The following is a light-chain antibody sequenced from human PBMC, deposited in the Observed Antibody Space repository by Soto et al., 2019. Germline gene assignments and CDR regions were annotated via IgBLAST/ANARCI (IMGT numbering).Light chain of an antibody. CDR3: QQYNSWPRT. J-gene: IGKJ1*01. V-gene: IGKV3-15*01. Sequence: EIVMTQSPGPLSVSPGDGATFSCRASESVNRFLAWYQHKPGQAPRLLIYGASTRAAGVPVRFSGSGSGTEFTLTISSLQSEDLAVYYCQQYNSWPRTFGQGTKVEIK. CDR1: ESVNRF. CDR2: GAS.